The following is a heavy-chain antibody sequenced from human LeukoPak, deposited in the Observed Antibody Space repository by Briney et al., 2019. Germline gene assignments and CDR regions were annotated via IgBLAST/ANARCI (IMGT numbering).Heavy chain of an antibody. CDR2: ISSSSSYI. CDR1: GFTFSSYA. CDR3: ARLFSSSSLLFDP. J-gene: IGHJ5*02. V-gene: IGHV3-21*01. Sequence: GGSLRLSCAASGFTFSSYAMSWVRQAPGKGLEWVSSISSSSSYIYYADSVKGRFTISRDNAKNSLYLQMNSLRAEDTAVYYCARLFSSSSLLFDPWGQGTLVTVSS. D-gene: IGHD6-6*01.